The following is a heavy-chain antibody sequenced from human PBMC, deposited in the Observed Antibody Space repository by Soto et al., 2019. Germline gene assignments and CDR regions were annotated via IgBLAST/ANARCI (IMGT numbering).Heavy chain of an antibody. CDR3: ARESPDPDYDFWSGYYTGASSKIYYYGIDV. CDR1: GGTFSSYA. D-gene: IGHD3-3*01. V-gene: IGHV1-69*06. J-gene: IGHJ6*02. CDR2: SIPIFGTA. Sequence: SVKVSCKASGGTFSSYAISWVRQAPGQGLEWMGGSIPIFGTANYAQKFQGRVTITADKSTSTSYMALSSLRSEETAVYYFARESPDPDYDFWSGYYTGASSKIYYYGIDVWGQGTTVTVSS.